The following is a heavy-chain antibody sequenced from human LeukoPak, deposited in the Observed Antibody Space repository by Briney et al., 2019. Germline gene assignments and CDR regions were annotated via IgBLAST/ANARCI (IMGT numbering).Heavy chain of an antibody. CDR2: IYIRGST. J-gene: IGHJ4*02. CDR3: ARGYWFYFDY. Sequence: SETLSLTCTVSGGPISSGSYYWSWIRQPARKGLEWIGRIYIRGSTSYNPALKSRVTISVDTSKNQFSLKLSSVTAADTAVYYCARGYWFYFDYWGQGTLVTVSS. D-gene: IGHD2-8*02. V-gene: IGHV4-61*02. CDR1: GGPISSGSYY.